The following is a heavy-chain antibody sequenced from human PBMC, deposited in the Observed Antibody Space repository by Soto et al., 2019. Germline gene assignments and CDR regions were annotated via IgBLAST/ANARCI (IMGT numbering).Heavy chain of an antibody. CDR2: VNHSGST. CDR3: ARVVGIAVKPITIFGVVRRDNWFDP. D-gene: IGHD3-3*01. Sequence: PSETLSLTCAVYGGSFSGYYWSWIRQPPGKGPEWIGEVNHSGSTNYNPSLKSRVTISVDTSKNQFSLKLSSVTAADTAVYYCARVVGIAVKPITIFGVVRRDNWFDPWGQGTLVTVSS. CDR1: GGSFSGYY. J-gene: IGHJ5*02. V-gene: IGHV4-34*01.